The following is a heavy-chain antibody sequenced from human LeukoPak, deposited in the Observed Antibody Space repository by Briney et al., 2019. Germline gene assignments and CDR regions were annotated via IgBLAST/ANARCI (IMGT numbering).Heavy chain of an antibody. D-gene: IGHD3-3*01. CDR2: IKQDGSEK. Sequence: GGSLRLSCAASGFTFTNYWMSWVRQAPGKGVELVANIKQDGSEKYYVDSVKGRFTISRDNAKNSLYLQMNSLRAEDTAVYYCARVLYYDFPYYYYYMDVWGKGTTVTVSS. CDR1: GFTFTNYW. J-gene: IGHJ6*03. V-gene: IGHV3-7*01. CDR3: ARVLYYDFPYYYYYMDV.